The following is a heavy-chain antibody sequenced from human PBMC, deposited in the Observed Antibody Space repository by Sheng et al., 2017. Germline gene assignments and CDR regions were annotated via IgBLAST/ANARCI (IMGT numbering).Heavy chain of an antibody. D-gene: IGHD5-18*01. J-gene: IGHJ4*02. CDR3: ARGESRDTAMVTYYFDY. Sequence: QVQLQQWGAGLLKPSETLSLTCAVYGGSFSGYYWSWIRQPPGKGLEWIGEINHSGSTNYNPSLKSRVTISVDTSKNQFSLKLSSVTAADTAVYYCARGESRDTAMVTYYFDYWGQGTLVTVSS. CDR1: GGSFSGYY. V-gene: IGHV4-34*01. CDR2: INHSGST.